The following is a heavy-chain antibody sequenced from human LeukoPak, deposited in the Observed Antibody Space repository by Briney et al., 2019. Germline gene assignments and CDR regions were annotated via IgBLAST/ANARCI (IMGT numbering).Heavy chain of an antibody. CDR2: VYHTGST. Sequence: SETLSLTCTVSGGSIRSYYWSWTRQSPEKGLEWIGYVYHTGSTKYNPSLQSRVTISIDPSKNQFSLNLTSVTAADTAVYYCSTDSPTGFDHWGQGALVTVSS. CDR1: GGSIRSYY. V-gene: IGHV4-59*01. CDR3: STDSPTGFDH. J-gene: IGHJ4*02. D-gene: IGHD1-1*01.